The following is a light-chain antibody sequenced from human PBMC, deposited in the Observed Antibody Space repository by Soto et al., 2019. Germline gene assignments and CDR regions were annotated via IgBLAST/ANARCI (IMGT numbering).Light chain of an antibody. J-gene: IGKJ2*01. Sequence: DIQMTQSPSTLSASVGDRVTITCRTSQSISTWLAWYLHKPGKAPELLIYAASSLQSGVPSRFSGSGSGTDFALTISSLQPEDFATFYCQQSYSVPHTFGQGTNLEI. CDR2: AAS. CDR3: QQSYSVPHT. CDR1: QSISTW. V-gene: IGKV1-39*01.